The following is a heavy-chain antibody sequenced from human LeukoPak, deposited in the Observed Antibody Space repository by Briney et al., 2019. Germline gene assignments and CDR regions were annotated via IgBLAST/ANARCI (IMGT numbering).Heavy chain of an antibody. CDR1: GFTFSNYA. J-gene: IGHJ6*02. CDR2: ISGSGGST. Sequence: GGSLRLSCAASGFTFSNYAMSWVRQAPGKGLEWVSAISGSGGSTYYADSVKGRFTISRDNSKNTLYLQMNSLRAEDTAVYYCARVNIVVVAATVMDVWGQGTTVTVSS. D-gene: IGHD2-15*01. CDR3: ARVNIVVVAATVMDV. V-gene: IGHV3-23*01.